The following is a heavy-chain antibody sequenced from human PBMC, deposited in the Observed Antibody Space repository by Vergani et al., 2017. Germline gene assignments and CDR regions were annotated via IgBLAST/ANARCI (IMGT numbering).Heavy chain of an antibody. CDR1: GFTFSSYA. V-gene: IGHV3-23*01. CDR2: ISGSGGST. J-gene: IGHJ4*02. Sequence: EVQLLESGGGLVQPGGSLRLSCAASGFTFSSYAMSWVRQAPGKGLEWVSSISGSGGSTYYADSVKGRFTISRDKSKNTLYLQMNSLRAEDTAVYYCAKSSAPTIAVALIGYWGQGTLVTVSS. CDR3: AKSSAPTIAVALIGY. D-gene: IGHD6-19*01.